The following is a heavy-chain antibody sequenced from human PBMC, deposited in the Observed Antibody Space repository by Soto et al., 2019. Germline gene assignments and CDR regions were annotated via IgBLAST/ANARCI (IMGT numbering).Heavy chain of an antibody. D-gene: IGHD2-15*01. CDR3: AHKGGRGAGMDV. J-gene: IGHJ6*02. Sequence: QITLKESGPTLVKPTQTLTVTCTFSGFSLSTSGVGVAWIRQPPGEALEWLALIYWDGDKRYSPFLKSRLTITKDTAENQLVLTLTDMAPVDTATYYCAHKGGRGAGMDVWGQGTTVTVSS. CDR2: IYWDGDK. CDR1: GFSLSTSGVG. V-gene: IGHV2-5*02.